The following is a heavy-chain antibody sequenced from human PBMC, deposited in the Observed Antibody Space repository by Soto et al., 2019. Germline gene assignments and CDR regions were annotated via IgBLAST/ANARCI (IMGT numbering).Heavy chain of an antibody. D-gene: IGHD3-10*01. J-gene: IGHJ4*02. CDR1: GFTFSSYA. CDR3: ASHPLCGSGSYCNYFDY. V-gene: IGHV3-23*01. Sequence: HPGGSLRLSCAASGFTFSSYAMSWVRQAPGKGLEWVSAISGSGGSTYYADSVKGRFTISRDNSKNTLYLQMNSLRAEDTAVYYCASHPLCGSGSYCNYFDYWGQGTLVTVSS. CDR2: ISGSGGST.